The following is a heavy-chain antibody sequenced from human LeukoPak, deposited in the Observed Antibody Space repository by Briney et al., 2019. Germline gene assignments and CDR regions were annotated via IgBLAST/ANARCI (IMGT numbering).Heavy chain of an antibody. V-gene: IGHV1-46*01. CDR1: GDTFTSYY. J-gene: IGHJ3*02. Sequence: GASVKVSCKASGDTFTSYYMHWVRQAPGQGLECMGIINPSGTSTSYAQKFQGRVTMTRDMSTSTVYMELSSPRSEDTAVYYCARGRHYYDSSDYYYEGDAFDIWGQGTMVTVSS. D-gene: IGHD3-22*01. CDR2: INPSGTST. CDR3: ARGRHYYDSSDYYYEGDAFDI.